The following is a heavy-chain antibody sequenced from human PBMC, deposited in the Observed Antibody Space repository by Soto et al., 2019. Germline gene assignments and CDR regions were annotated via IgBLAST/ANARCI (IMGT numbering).Heavy chain of an antibody. CDR2: INHSGST. Sequence: PSETLCVTSAVDDGSCSGYDWSWVRQPPGKGLEWIGEINHSGSTNYNPSLKSRVTISVDTSKNQFSLKLSSVTAADTAVYYCARGPGYSYGYELGYWGQGTLVTVSS. D-gene: IGHD5-18*01. V-gene: IGHV4-34*01. CDR3: ARGPGYSYGYELGY. J-gene: IGHJ4*02. CDR1: DGSCSGYD.